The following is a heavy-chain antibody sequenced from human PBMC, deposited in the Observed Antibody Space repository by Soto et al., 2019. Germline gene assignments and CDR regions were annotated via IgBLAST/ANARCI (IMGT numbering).Heavy chain of an antibody. V-gene: IGHV1-46*01. CDR1: GYTFTSYY. CDR3: ARLPSYGVHWFDP. J-gene: IGHJ5*02. Sequence: ASVKVSCKASGYTFTSYYIHWVRQAPGQGLEWMGIINPSGGATSYAQKLQGRVTMTTDTSTSTAYMELRSLRSDDTAVYYCARLPSYGVHWFDPWGQGTLVTVSS. CDR2: INPSGGAT. D-gene: IGHD4-17*01.